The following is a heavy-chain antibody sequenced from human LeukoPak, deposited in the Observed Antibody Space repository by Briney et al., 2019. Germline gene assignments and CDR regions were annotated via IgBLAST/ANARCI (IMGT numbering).Heavy chain of an antibody. CDR1: GFTFSDYY. CDR3: AKALSMTTVGYFQH. V-gene: IGHV3-11*04. J-gene: IGHJ4*02. D-gene: IGHD4-17*01. CDR2: TSSSGGTI. Sequence: GGSLRLSCAASGFTFSDYYMSWIRQAPGKGLEWVSYTSSSGGTIYYADSVKGRFTISRDNAKNSLYLQMDSLRTGDTAVYYCAKALSMTTVGYFQHWGLGTLVTVSS.